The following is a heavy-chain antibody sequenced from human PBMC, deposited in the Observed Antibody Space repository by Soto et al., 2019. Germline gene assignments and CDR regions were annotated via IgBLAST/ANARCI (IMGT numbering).Heavy chain of an antibody. D-gene: IGHD3-22*01. CDR2: INHSGIT. CDR3: ARSPDSMGYYYGYFDY. V-gene: IGHV4-34*01. Sequence: PSETLSLTCAVYGGSFSGYDWSWIRQPPGKGLEWIGEINHSGITNYNPSLKSRVTISVDTSKNQFSLKMSSVTAADTYVYYCARSPDSMGYYYGYFDYWAQGTL. J-gene: IGHJ4*02. CDR1: GGSFSGYD.